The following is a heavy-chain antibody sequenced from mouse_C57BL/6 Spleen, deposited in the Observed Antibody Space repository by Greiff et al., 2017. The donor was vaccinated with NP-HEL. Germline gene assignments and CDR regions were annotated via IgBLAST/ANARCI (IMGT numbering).Heavy chain of an antibody. V-gene: IGHV5-15*01. CDR2: ISNLAYSI. CDR1: GFTFSDYG. Sequence: EVTVVESGGGLVQPGGSLKLSCAASGFTFSDYGMAWVRQAPRKGPEWVAFISNLAYSIYYADTVTGRFTISRENAKNTLYLEMSSLRSEDTAMYYCARQGLGRGGAMDYWGQGTSVTVSS. CDR3: ARQGLGRGGAMDY. J-gene: IGHJ4*01. D-gene: IGHD4-1*01.